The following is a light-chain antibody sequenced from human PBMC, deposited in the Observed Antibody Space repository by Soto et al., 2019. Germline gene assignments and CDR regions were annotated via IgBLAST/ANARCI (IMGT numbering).Light chain of an antibody. CDR2: GAS. V-gene: IGKV3-15*01. J-gene: IGKJ1*01. Sequence: EIVMTQSPATLSVSPGERATLSWRASQSVNRNLAWYQQKPGQPPRLLIYGASTRATAIPVRFSGSGSGTEFTLTISSLQSEDFAVYYCQQYNNWPRTFGQGTKV. CDR3: QQYNNWPRT. CDR1: QSVNRN.